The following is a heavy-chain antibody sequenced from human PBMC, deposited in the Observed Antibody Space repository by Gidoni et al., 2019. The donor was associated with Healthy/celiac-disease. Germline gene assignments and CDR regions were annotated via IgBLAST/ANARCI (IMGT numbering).Heavy chain of an antibody. J-gene: IGHJ5*02. D-gene: IGHD2-2*01. CDR1: GYTFNSYG. V-gene: IGHV1-18*01. Sequence: QVQLVQSGAEVKKPGASVKVSCKASGYTFNSYGISWVRQAPGQGLEWMGWINAYNGNTNYAQKLQGRVTMTTDTSTSTAYMELRSLRSDDTAVYYCARDTCPIVVVSTFCKWYWFDPWGQGTLVTVSS. CDR2: INAYNGNT. CDR3: ARDTCPIVVVSTFCKWYWFDP.